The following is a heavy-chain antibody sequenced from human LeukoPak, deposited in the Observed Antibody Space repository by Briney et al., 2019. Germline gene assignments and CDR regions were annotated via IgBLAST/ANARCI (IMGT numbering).Heavy chain of an antibody. J-gene: IGHJ4*02. CDR1: GFTFGIYC. CDR2: ISSSSSGSYR. V-gene: IGHV3-21*01. CDR3: ARAQTELQYYFDY. D-gene: IGHD3-10*01. Sequence: GGSLRLSCEASGFTFGIYCTNWVRQAPGKGLEWVSSISSSSSGSYRYYADSVKGRFTISRDNAKNSLYLQMDSLRAEDTAMYYCARAQTELQYYFDYWGQGTLVTVSS.